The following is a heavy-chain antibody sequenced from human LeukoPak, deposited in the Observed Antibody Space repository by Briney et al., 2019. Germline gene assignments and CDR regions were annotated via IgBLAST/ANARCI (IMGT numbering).Heavy chain of an antibody. V-gene: IGHV3-7*01. J-gene: IGHJ6*02. CDR2: IKQDGSEK. CDR3: AREGPIVVVPAAPKAIYYYYGMDV. Sequence: PGGSLRLSCAASGFTFSSYWMSWVRQAPGKGLEWVADIKQDGSEKYYVDSVKGRFTISRDNAKNSLYLQMNSLRAEDTAVYYCAREGPIVVVPAAPKAIYYYYGMDVWGQGTTVTVSS. D-gene: IGHD2-2*01. CDR1: GFTFSSYW.